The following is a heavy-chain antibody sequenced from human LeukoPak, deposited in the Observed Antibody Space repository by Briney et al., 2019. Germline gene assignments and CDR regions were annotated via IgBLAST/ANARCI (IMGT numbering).Heavy chain of an antibody. J-gene: IGHJ3*02. D-gene: IGHD3-3*01. CDR2: IYTSGST. V-gene: IGHV4-61*02. CDR3: ARGAVLRFLEWLSNDAFDI. Sequence: SQTLSLTCTVSGGSISSGSYYWRWIRQPAGKGLEWIARIYTSGSTNYNPSLKSRVTISVDTSKNQFSLKLSSVTAADTAVYYCARGAVLRFLEWLSNDAFDIWGQGTMVTVSS. CDR1: GGSISSGSYY.